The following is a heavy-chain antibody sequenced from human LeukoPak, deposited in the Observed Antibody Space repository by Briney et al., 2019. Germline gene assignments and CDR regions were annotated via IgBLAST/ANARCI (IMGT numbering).Heavy chain of an antibody. CDR1: GGSISSGSYY. Sequence: SETLSLTCTVSGGSISSGSYYWSWIRQPAGKGLEWIGRIYTSGSTNYNPSLKSRVTISVDTSKNQFSLKLSSVTAADTAVYYCARDVHQLLYSLIRTHWFDPWGQGTLVTVSS. J-gene: IGHJ5*02. V-gene: IGHV4-61*02. D-gene: IGHD2-2*02. CDR3: ARDVHQLLYSLIRTHWFDP. CDR2: IYTSGST.